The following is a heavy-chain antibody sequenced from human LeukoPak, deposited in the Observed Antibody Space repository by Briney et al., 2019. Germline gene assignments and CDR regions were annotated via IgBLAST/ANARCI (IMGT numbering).Heavy chain of an antibody. CDR3: ATSSGLDY. V-gene: IGHV3-23*01. Sequence: GGSLRLSCAASGFSFSTHAMGWVRQAPGKGLEWVSVISGSGDNTYQADSVKGRFIISRDNSKNTLYLQMNSLRAEDTAVYYCATSSGLDYWGQGTLVTVSS. J-gene: IGHJ4*02. CDR1: GFSFSTHA. CDR2: ISGSGDNT. D-gene: IGHD6-19*01.